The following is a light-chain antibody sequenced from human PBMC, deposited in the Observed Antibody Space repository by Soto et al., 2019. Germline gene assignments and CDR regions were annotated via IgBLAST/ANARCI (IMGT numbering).Light chain of an antibody. Sequence: EIVLTQSPGTLSLSPGERATLSCRASQSISSSYLAWYQQKPGQAPRLLIFGASSKATGIPDRFSGSGSGTDFTLTISRLEPEDFAEYYCHKYIGSPFTFGELTRPAI. J-gene: IGKJ5*01. CDR1: QSISSSY. CDR2: GAS. V-gene: IGKV3-20*01. CDR3: HKYIGSPFT.